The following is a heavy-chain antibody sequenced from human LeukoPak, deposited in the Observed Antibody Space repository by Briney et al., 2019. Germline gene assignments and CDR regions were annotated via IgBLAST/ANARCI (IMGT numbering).Heavy chain of an antibody. D-gene: IGHD6-19*01. CDR3: ARGSGYSSGWYGY. CDR2: INPNSGGT. Sequence: AAVKVSCKASGYTFTSYYRHGVRQARGQGLEWRGWINPNSGGTNYAQKFQGRVTMTRDTSISTAYMELSRLRSDDTAVYYCARGSGYSSGWYGYWGQGTLVTVSS. CDR1: GYTFTSYY. V-gene: IGHV1-2*02. J-gene: IGHJ4*02.